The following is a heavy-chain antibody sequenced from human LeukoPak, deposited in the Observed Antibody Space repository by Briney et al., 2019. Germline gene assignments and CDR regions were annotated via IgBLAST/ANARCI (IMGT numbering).Heavy chain of an antibody. V-gene: IGHV5-51*01. CDR2: IYPGDSDT. D-gene: IGHD5-18*01. Sequence: GESLEISCEGSGYSFTSYWIGWVRQLPGKGLEWMGIIYPGDSDTRYSPSFQGQVTISADKSISTAYLQWSSLKASDTAMYYCARQLQRGYSYSDYWGQGTLVTVSS. J-gene: IGHJ4*02. CDR3: ARQLQRGYSYSDY. CDR1: GYSFTSYW.